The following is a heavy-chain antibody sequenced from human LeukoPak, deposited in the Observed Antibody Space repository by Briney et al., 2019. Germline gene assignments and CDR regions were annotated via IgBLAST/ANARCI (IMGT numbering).Heavy chain of an antibody. Sequence: ASVKVSCKASGYTFTAYSTHWVRQAPGQGLEWMGWINPNSGDTHYAQKFQGRVTMTSDTSLSTAYMELNSLRSDDTAVYYCARVWMYTPSWFDYWGQGTLVTVSS. CDR3: ARVWMYTPSWFDY. D-gene: IGHD2-2*01. J-gene: IGHJ4*02. CDR1: GYTFTAYS. CDR2: INPNSGDT. V-gene: IGHV1-2*02.